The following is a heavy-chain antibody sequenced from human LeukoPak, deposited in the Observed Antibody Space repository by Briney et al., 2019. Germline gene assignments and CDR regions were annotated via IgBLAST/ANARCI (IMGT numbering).Heavy chain of an antibody. CDR1: GFTFSSYE. CDR3: ARVLSTVTTFDY. V-gene: IGHV3-48*03. CDR2: ISSSGSNK. D-gene: IGHD4-17*01. Sequence: PGGSLRLSCAASGFTFSSYEINWVRQAPGKGLEWVSYISSSGSNKYYADSVKGRFTISRDNAKNSLYLQMNSLRAGDTAVYYCARVLSTVTTFDYWGQGTLVTVSS. J-gene: IGHJ4*02.